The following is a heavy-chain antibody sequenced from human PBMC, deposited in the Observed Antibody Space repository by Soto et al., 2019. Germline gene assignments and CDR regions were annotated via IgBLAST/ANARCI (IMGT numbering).Heavy chain of an antibody. J-gene: IGHJ5*02. CDR3: ARARYVPGWFDP. Sequence: SETLSLTCAVSGGSISSGGYSWSWIRQPPGKGLEWIGYIYHSGSTYYNPSLKSRVTISVDRSKNQFSLKLSSVTAADTAVYYCARARYVPGWFDPWGQGTLVTVSS. V-gene: IGHV4-30-2*01. CDR2: IYHSGST. CDR1: GGSISSGGYS. D-gene: IGHD3-9*01.